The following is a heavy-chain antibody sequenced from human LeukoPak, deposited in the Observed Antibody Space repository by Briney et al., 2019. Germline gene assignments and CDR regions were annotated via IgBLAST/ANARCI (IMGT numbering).Heavy chain of an antibody. CDR3: ARDTRDGNDY. CDR2: IYYSGST. V-gene: IGHV4-30-4*08. CDR1: GGSISSGDYY. D-gene: IGHD5-24*01. J-gene: IGHJ4*02. Sequence: SETLSLTCTVSGGSISSGDYYWSWIRQTPGKGLEWIGYIYYSGSTYYNPSLKSRVTISVDTSKNQFSLKLSSVTAADTAVYYCARDTRDGNDYWGQGTLVTVSS.